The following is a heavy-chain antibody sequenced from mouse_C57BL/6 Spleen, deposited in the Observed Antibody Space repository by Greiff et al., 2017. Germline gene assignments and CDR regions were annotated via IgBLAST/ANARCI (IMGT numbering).Heavy chain of an antibody. J-gene: IGHJ1*03. CDR3: ARLRGGYFDV. CDR1: GYSFTGYY. V-gene: IGHV1-42*01. CDR2: INPSTGGT. Sequence: EVQLQQSGPELVKPGASVKISCKASGYSFTGYYMNWVKQSPEKSLEWIGEINPSTGGTTYNQKFKAKATLTVDKSSSTAYMQLKSLTSEDSAVYYCARLRGGYFDVWGTGTTVTVSS.